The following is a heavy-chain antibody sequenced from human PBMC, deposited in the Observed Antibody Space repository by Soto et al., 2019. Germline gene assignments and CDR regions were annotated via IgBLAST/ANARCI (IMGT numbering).Heavy chain of an antibody. CDR2: IYYSGST. V-gene: IGHV4-30-4*01. CDR3: ARVVYSSSYVDY. J-gene: IGHJ4*02. D-gene: IGHD6-6*01. Sequence: SETLSLTCTVSGGSISSGDYYWSWIRQPPGKGLEWIGYIYYSGSTYYNPSLKSRVTISVDTSKNQFSLQLSSVTAADTAVYYCARVVYSSSYVDYWGQGTLVTVSS. CDR1: GGSISSGDYY.